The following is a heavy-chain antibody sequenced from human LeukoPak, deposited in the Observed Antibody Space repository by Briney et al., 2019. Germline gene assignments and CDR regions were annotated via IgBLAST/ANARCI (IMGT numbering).Heavy chain of an antibody. CDR3: ERGGVGXSXSWYYYYYMDV. Sequence: GASVKVSCKASGGTFSSYAIRWVRQAPGQGREWMGGIIPIFGTANYAQKFQGRVTITTDESTSTVYMELSTLSSEDAAVYFCERGGVGXSXSWYYYYYMDVWGKGTTVTVSS. D-gene: IGHD6-13*01. CDR1: GGTFSSYA. J-gene: IGHJ6*03. CDR2: IIPIFGTA. V-gene: IGHV1-69*05.